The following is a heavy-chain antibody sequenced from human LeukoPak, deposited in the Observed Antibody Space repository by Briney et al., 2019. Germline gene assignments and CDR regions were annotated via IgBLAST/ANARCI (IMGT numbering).Heavy chain of an antibody. Sequence: GGSLRLSCAASGFTFSHYWVHWVRQAPGKGLVWVSRINSDGSTTTYADSVKGRFTISRDNSKNTLYLQMNSLRAEDTAVYYCAKVRYDILTGYPKVPVDYWGQGTLVTVSS. V-gene: IGHV3-74*01. D-gene: IGHD3-9*01. CDR3: AKVRYDILTGYPKVPVDY. CDR2: INSDGSTT. CDR1: GFTFSHYW. J-gene: IGHJ4*02.